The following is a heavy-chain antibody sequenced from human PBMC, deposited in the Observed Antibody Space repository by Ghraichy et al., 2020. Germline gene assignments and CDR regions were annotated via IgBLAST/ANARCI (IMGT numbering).Heavy chain of an antibody. CDR2: IYWDDDK. J-gene: IGHJ6*03. D-gene: IGHD2-2*01. V-gene: IGHV2-5*02. CDR3: SLSCISASCQPQVYSYYSYSYMDV. CDR1: GFSLSTNGVG. Sequence: SGPTLVKPTETLTLTCTLSGFSLSTNGVGVGWIRQPPGKALEWLALIYWDDDKRYSPSLKSRLSITKDTLKNQVVLTLTNIDPVDTAQFYCSLSCISASCQPQVYSYYSYSYMDVWGKGTTVTVSS.